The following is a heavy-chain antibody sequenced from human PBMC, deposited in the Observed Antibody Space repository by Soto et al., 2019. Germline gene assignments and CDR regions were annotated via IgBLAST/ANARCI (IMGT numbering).Heavy chain of an antibody. J-gene: IGHJ5*02. CDR3: AGDVWFGESNWFDP. Sequence: QVQLQESGPGLVKPSQTLSLTCTVSGGSISSGGYYWSWIRQLPGKGLEWIGYIYYRGSTYYNSSLKSRITISVDTSKNQFSLKLSSVTAADTAVYYCAGDVWFGESNWFDPWGQGTLVTVSS. D-gene: IGHD3-10*01. V-gene: IGHV4-31*03. CDR2: IYYRGST. CDR1: GGSISSGGYY.